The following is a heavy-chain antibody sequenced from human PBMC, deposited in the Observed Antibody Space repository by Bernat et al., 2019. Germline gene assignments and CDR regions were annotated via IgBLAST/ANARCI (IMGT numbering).Heavy chain of an antibody. CDR3: ARGPAGYYDSSDYYLGAFDV. D-gene: IGHD3-22*01. V-gene: IGHV1-2*02. CDR1: GYTFTAYC. CDR2: INPNTGGT. Sequence: QVQLVQSGAEVKTPGASVKVSCKASGYTFTAYCIHWVRQAPGQGLEWMGWINPNTGGTNFAQNFQGRVTMTRDTSISTTYMELSRLRSDDTAVYYCARGPAGYYDSSDYYLGAFDVWGQGTMVTVSS. J-gene: IGHJ3*01.